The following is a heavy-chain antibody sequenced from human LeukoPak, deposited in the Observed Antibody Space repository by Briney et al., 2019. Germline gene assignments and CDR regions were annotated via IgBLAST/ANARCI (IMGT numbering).Heavy chain of an antibody. CDR3: ARQANLIAARPWWFDP. CDR2: MNPNSGNT. D-gene: IGHD6-6*01. Sequence: ASVKVSCKASGYTFTSYDINWVRQATGQGLEWMGWMNPNSGNTGYAQKFQGRVTMTRNTSISTAYMELSSPRSEDTAVYYCARQANLIAARPWWFDPWGQGTLVTVSS. CDR1: GYTFTSYD. V-gene: IGHV1-8*01. J-gene: IGHJ5*02.